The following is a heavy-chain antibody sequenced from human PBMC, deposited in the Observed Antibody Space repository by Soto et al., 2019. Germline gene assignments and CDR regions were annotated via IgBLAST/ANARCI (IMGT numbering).Heavy chain of an antibody. Sequence: QVQLVESGGGVVQPGRSLRLSCAASGFTFSSYGMHWVRQAPGKGLEWVAVISYDGSNKYYADSVKGRFTISRDNSKNTLYLQMNSLRAEDTAVYYCAKDRSTGGSNTIRFASTGMDVWGQGTTVTVSS. D-gene: IGHD2-2*01. CDR2: ISYDGSNK. CDR3: AKDRSTGGSNTIRFASTGMDV. V-gene: IGHV3-30*18. J-gene: IGHJ6*02. CDR1: GFTFSSYG.